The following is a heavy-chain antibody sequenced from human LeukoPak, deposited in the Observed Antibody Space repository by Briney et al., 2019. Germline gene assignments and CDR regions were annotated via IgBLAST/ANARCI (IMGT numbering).Heavy chain of an antibody. J-gene: IGHJ6*02. CDR1: GGSFSGYY. V-gene: IGHV4-34*01. CDR2: INHSGST. CDR3: ARRYHYYGMDV. Sequence: TSETLSLTCAVYGGSFSGYYWSWIRQPPGKGLEWIGEINHSGSTNYNPSLKSRVTISVDTSKNQFSLKLSSVTAADTAVYYCARRYHYYGMDVWGQGTTVTVSS.